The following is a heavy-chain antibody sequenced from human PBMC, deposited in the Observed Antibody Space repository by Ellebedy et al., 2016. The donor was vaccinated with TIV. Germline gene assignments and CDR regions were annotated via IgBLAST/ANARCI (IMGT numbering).Heavy chain of an antibody. V-gene: IGHV1-8*02. CDR1: GYTFTSYY. CDR2: MNPNSGNT. J-gene: IGHJ4*02. D-gene: IGHD3-22*01. Sequence: ASVKVSCKASGYTFTSYYMHWVRQATGQGLEWMGWMNPNSGNTGYAQKFQGRVTMTRNTSISTAYMELSSLRSEDTAVYYCATFSGSSGSFDYWGQGTLVTVSP. CDR3: ATFSGSSGSFDY.